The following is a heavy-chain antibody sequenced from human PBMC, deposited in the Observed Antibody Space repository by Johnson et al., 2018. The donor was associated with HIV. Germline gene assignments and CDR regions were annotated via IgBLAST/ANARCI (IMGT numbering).Heavy chain of an antibody. CDR1: GFTLDDYD. Sequence: QVQLVESGGGVVRPGGSLRLSCVASGFTLDDYDMSWVRQAPGKGLEWVSHISSSGATTYYADSVKGRFTISRDNAKKSLYLQMNSLRVEDKAVYYCARDSTPWGGDYVGYGFDIWGQGTMVIVSS. CDR2: ISSSGATT. CDR3: ARDSTPWGGDYVGYGFDI. V-gene: IGHV3-11*04. J-gene: IGHJ3*02. D-gene: IGHD4-17*01.